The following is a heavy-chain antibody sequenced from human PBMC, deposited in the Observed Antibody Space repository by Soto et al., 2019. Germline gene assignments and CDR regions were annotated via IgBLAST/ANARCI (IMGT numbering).Heavy chain of an antibody. CDR2: IDPSDSYT. CDR3: ARLARDPGYCSSTSCYRRGNWFDP. V-gene: IGHV5-10-1*01. J-gene: IGHJ5*02. CDR1: GYSFTSYW. Sequence: GESLKISCKGSGYSFTSYWISWVRQMPGKGLEWMGRIDPSDSYTNYSPSFQGHVTTSADKSISTAYLQWSSLKASDTAMYYCARLARDPGYCSSTSCYRRGNWFDPWGQGTLVTVSS. D-gene: IGHD2-2*02.